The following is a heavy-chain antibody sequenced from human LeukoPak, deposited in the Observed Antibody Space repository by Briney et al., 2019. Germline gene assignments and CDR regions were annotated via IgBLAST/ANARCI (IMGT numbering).Heavy chain of an antibody. CDR2: ISAYNGNT. D-gene: IGHD6-13*01. J-gene: IGHJ4*02. CDR3: ARDPFIAAAPTGDY. Sequence: GASVKVSCKASGYTFTSYGISWVRQAPRQGLEWMGWISAYNGNTNYAQKLQGRVTMTTDTSTSTAYMELRSLRSDDTAVYYCARDPFIAAAPTGDYWGQGTLVTVSS. CDR1: GYTFTSYG. V-gene: IGHV1-18*01.